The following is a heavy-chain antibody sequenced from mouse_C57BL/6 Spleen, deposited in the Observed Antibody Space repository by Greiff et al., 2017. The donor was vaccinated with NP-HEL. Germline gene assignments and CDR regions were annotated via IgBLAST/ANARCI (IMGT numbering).Heavy chain of an antibody. D-gene: IGHD1-1*02. J-gene: IGHJ4*01. V-gene: IGHV1-76*01. CDR2: IYPGSGNT. CDR3: ARYYGYAMDY. CDR1: GYTFTDYY. Sequence: QVRLQQSGAELVRPGASVKLSCKASGYTFTDYYINWVKQRPGQGLEWIARIYPGSGNTYYNEKFKGKATLTAEKSSSTAYMQLSSLTSEDSAVYFCARYYGYAMDYWGQGTSVTVSS.